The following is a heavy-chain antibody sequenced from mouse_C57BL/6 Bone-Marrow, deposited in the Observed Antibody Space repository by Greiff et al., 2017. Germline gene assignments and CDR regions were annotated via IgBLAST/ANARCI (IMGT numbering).Heavy chain of an antibody. D-gene: IGHD1-1*01. J-gene: IGHJ1*03. CDR2: IYPRSGNT. V-gene: IGHV1-81*01. CDR1: GYTFTSYG. CDR3: ARWNYYGSSPYWYFDV. Sequence: VQLQQSGAELARPGASVKLSCKASGYTFTSYGISWVKQRTGQGLEWIGEIYPRSGNTYYNEKFKGKATLTADKSSSTAYMELRSLTSEDSAVYFCARWNYYGSSPYWYFDVWGTGTTVTVSS.